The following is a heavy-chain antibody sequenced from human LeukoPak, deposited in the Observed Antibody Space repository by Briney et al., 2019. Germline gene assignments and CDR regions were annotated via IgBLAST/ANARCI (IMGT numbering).Heavy chain of an antibody. J-gene: IGHJ4*02. V-gene: IGHV1-2*02. D-gene: IGHD4-17*01. Sequence: GASVKVSCKASGYTFTGYYIHWVRQAPGQGLEWMAWINPNSGGTNYAQKFHGRVTMTRDTSISTAYMELSRLRSDDTAVYYCARGETTVTYFDYWGQGTLVTVSS. CDR2: INPNSGGT. CDR3: ARGETTVTYFDY. CDR1: GYTFTGYY.